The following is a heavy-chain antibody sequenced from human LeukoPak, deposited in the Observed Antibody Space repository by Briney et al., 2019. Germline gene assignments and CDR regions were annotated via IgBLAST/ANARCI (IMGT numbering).Heavy chain of an antibody. D-gene: IGHD6-6*01. V-gene: IGHV3-7*03. CDR3: ARDRGAARPNDY. CDR2: IRQDGSEE. Sequence: GGSLRLSCAASGFTFSSYWMSWVRQAPGKGLEWVANIRQDGSEEYYVDSVKGRFTISRDNAKNSLYLQMNSLRTDDTGVYYCARDRGAARPNDYWGQGTLVAVSS. CDR1: GFTFSSYW. J-gene: IGHJ4*02.